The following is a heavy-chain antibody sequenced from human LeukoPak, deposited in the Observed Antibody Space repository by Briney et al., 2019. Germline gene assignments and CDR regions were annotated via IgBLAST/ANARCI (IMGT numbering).Heavy chain of an antibody. CDR2: INPNSGAT. CDR1: GYTFTGHF. J-gene: IGHJ4*02. Sequence: ASVKVSCKASGYTFTGHFLHWVRQAPGQGLEWMGWINPNSGATNYAQKFQGRITITRDTSISTAYMELSRLRSDDTAVYYCARLSGTFIRVADNYWGQGTLVTVSS. D-gene: IGHD6-19*01. V-gene: IGHV1-2*02. CDR3: ARLSGTFIRVADNY.